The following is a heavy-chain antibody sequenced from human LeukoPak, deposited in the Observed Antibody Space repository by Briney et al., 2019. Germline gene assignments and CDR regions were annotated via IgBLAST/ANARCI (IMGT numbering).Heavy chain of an antibody. V-gene: IGHV1-18*01. D-gene: IGHD6-13*01. CDR1: GYTFTSYG. CDR3: ALGPAISSSWYSLTDY. J-gene: IGHJ4*02. Sequence: GASVKVSCKASGYTFTSYGISWVRQAPGQGLEWMGWISAYNGNTNYAQKLQGRVTMTTDTSTSTAYMELRSLRSDDTAVYYCALGPAISSSWYSLTDYWGQGTLVTVSS. CDR2: ISAYNGNT.